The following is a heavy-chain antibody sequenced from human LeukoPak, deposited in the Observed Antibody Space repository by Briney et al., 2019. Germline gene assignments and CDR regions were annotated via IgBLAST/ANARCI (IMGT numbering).Heavy chain of an antibody. Sequence: ASVKVSCKASGYTFTGYWMHWVRQAPGQGLEWMGWINPNSGDTNYGQKFQGRVTMTRYTSISTAYMELSRLRSDDTAVYYCARDAARAAGLFDYWGQGTLVTVSS. CDR3: ARDAARAAGLFDY. J-gene: IGHJ4*02. V-gene: IGHV1-2*02. CDR2: INPNSGDT. D-gene: IGHD6-13*01. CDR1: GYTFTGYW.